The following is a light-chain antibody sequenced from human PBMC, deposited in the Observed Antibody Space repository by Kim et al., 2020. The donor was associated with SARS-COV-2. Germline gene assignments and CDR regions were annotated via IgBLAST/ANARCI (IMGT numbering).Light chain of an antibody. V-gene: IGLV3-21*04. Sequence: PGKAARFTCGGNNIGSKSVHWYQQKPGQAPVLVIYYDSDRPSGIPERFSGSNSGNTATLTISRVEAGDEADYYCQVWDSSSDHRVFGGGTQLTVL. CDR2: YDS. J-gene: IGLJ3*02. CDR3: QVWDSSSDHRV. CDR1: NIGSKS.